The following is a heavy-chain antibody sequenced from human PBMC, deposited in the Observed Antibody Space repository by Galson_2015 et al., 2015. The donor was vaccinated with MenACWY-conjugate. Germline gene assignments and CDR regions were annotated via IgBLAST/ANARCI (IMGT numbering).Heavy chain of an antibody. J-gene: IGHJ4*02. CDR1: GFTFSSYW. CDR2: INGAGTDT. Sequence: SLRLSCAASGFTFSSYWMHRVRQAPGKGLVWVSRINGAGTDTSYADSVKGRFTISRDNAKNTLYLQMNSLGDDDTAVYYCVRSVVAAYGYFDYWGQGTLVTVSS. CDR3: VRSVVAAYGYFDY. D-gene: IGHD2-15*01. V-gene: IGHV3-74*01.